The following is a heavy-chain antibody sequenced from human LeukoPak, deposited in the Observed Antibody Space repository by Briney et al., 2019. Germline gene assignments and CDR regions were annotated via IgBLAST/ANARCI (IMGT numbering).Heavy chain of an antibody. V-gene: IGHV4-59*08. Sequence: PSETLSLTCTVSGGSISSDYWNWIRQPPGKGLEWIGYIYHSGSTKYNPSLKSRVTISIDTSKNQFSLKLSSVTAADTAVYYCARHEYSSSWYRPGGFDPWGQGTLVTVSS. CDR3: ARHEYSSSWYRPGGFDP. CDR2: IYHSGST. D-gene: IGHD6-13*01. CDR1: GGSISSDY. J-gene: IGHJ5*02.